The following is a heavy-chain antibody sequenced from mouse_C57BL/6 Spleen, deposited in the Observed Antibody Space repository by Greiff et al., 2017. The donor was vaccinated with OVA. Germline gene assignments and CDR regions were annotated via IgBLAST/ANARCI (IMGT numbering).Heavy chain of an antibody. Sequence: QVQLQQSGPELVKPGASVKISCKASGYAFSSSWMNWVKQRPGKGLEWIGRIYPGDGDTNYNGKFKGKATLTADKSSSTAYMQLSSLTSEDSAVYFCARGTYYYGTSRGDYFDYWGQGTTLTVSS. J-gene: IGHJ2*01. D-gene: IGHD1-1*01. CDR3: ARGTYYYGTSRGDYFDY. V-gene: IGHV1-82*01. CDR2: IYPGDGDT. CDR1: GYAFSSSW.